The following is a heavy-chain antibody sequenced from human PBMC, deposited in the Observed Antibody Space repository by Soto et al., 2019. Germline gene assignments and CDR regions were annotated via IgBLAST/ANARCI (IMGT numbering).Heavy chain of an antibody. CDR1: GITSTTYA. CDR2: INTGNGNT. J-gene: IGHJ5*02. Sequence: QVQLVQSGAEVKKPGASVKVSCKASGITSTTYAIHWVRQAPGQGLEWMGWINTGNGNTRYSQRSLGRVSLTTDTSASTASMDLSSLTSEDTAVYYCARAISGYVTWGQGTLITVSS. V-gene: IGHV1-3*04. CDR3: ARAISGYVT. D-gene: IGHD5-12*01.